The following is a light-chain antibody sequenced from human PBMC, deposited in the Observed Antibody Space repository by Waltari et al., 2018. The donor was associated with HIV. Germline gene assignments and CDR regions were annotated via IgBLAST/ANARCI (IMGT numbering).Light chain of an antibody. CDR1: SSNIGNDN. J-gene: IGLJ1*01. V-gene: IGLV1-47*01. Sequence: QSVLTQPPSASGTPGQTVTISCSGGSSNIGNDNVYWYQPLPGMTPKLLIYKNYVRPSGVPDRFAGSKSGTSASLAISGLRSEDEADYYCVGWDSSLSAYVFGAGTKVTVL. CDR3: VGWDSSLSAYV. CDR2: KNY.